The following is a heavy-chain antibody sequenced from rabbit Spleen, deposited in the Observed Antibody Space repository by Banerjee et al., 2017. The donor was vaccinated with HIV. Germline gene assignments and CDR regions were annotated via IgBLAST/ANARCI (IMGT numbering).Heavy chain of an antibody. J-gene: IGHJ4*01. D-gene: IGHD4-2*01. CDR2: INTGSGST. CDR3: ASGYGGVGRAYKL. CDR1: GFSFSSSYW. V-gene: IGHV1S45*01. Sequence: QEQLEESGGDLVKPGASLTLTCTASGFSFSSSYWICWVRQAAGKGLEWIGCINTGSGSTYYASWAKGRFTISKTSSTTVTLQMTSLTAADTATYFCASGYGGVGRAYKLWGPGTLVTVS.